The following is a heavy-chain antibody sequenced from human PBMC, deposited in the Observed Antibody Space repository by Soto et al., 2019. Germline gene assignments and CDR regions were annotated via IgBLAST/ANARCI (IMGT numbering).Heavy chain of an antibody. CDR2: IYPGDSDT. CDR3: ARKFAPEFFDS. CDR1: GYSFSTYW. Sequence: GESLKISCKGSGYSFSTYWIAWVRQMPGKGLEWMGIIYPGDSDTKYSPAFQGQVTISADKSINTAYLQWTSLEASDTAMYYCARKFAPEFFDSWGQGTLVTVSS. V-gene: IGHV5-51*01. J-gene: IGHJ4*02. D-gene: IGHD3-10*01.